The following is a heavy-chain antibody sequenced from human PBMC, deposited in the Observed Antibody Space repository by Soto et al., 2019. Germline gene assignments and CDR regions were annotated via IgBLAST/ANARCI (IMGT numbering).Heavy chain of an antibody. CDR1: GYTFTSYG. CDR2: ISAYNGNT. V-gene: IGHV1-18*01. CDR3: ARDQAMAQFDY. Sequence: QVQLVQSGAEVKKPGASVKVSCKASGYTFTSYGISWVRQAPGQGLEWMGWISAYNGNTKYAQNLQGRVTMTTDTXXXXXXXXLXXLRSDDTAVXYCARDQAMAQFDYWGQGTLVTVSS. D-gene: IGHD5-18*01. J-gene: IGHJ4*02.